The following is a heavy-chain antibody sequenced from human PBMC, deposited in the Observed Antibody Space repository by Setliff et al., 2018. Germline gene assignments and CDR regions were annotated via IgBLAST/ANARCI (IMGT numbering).Heavy chain of an antibody. CDR3: ARDRLGNSGWFDFDF. D-gene: IGHD6-19*01. CDR1: GFSFSNYG. CDR2: ISTSSTII. Sequence: GSLRLSCVVSGFSFSNYGMTWVRQAPGKGLEWISYISTSSTIIYYADSVKGRFTISRDNANHSLHLQMNSLRAEDTAVYYCARDRLGNSGWFDFDFWGQGTLVTVSS. V-gene: IGHV3-48*01. J-gene: IGHJ4*02.